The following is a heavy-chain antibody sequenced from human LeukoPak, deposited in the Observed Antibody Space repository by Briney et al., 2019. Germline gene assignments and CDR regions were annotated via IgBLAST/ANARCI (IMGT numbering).Heavy chain of an antibody. CDR2: ISSSSSYI. Sequence: GGSLRLPCAASGFTFSSYSMNWVRQAPGKGLEWVSSISSSSSYIYYADSVKGRFTISRDNAKNSLYLQMNSLRAEDTAVYYCARDPEGGSYYPDYWGQGTLVTVSS. J-gene: IGHJ4*02. V-gene: IGHV3-21*01. CDR3: ARDPEGGSYYPDY. D-gene: IGHD1-26*01. CDR1: GFTFSSYS.